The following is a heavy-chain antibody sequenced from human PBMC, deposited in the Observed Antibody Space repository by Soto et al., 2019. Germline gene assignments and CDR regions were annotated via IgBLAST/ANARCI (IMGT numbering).Heavy chain of an antibody. Sequence: SETLSLTCAVSSGSISSSNWWSWVRQPPVKGLEWIGEIYHSGSTNYNPSLKSRVTISVDKSKNQFSLKLSSVTAADTAVYYCARTSDYYYDFWSGYDNWFDPWGQGTLVTVSS. V-gene: IGHV4-4*02. CDR2: IYHSGST. J-gene: IGHJ5*02. CDR1: SGSISSSNW. D-gene: IGHD3-3*01. CDR3: ARTSDYYYDFWSGYDNWFDP.